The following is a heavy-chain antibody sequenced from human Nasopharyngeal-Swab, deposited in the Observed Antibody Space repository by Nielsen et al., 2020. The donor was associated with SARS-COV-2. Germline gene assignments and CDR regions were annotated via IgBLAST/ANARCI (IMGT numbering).Heavy chain of an antibody. J-gene: IGHJ6*02. CDR2: ISVYDGKI. CDR1: GYTLSSYG. D-gene: IGHD6-13*01. V-gene: IGHV1-18*01. Sequence: ASVKVSCKASGYTLSSYGITWVRQAPGQGLEWMGWISVYDGKIKYAENLQGRVTMTTDTSTTTAYMELSSLRSDDTAVYCARDESSSWTFYDYYGMDVWGQGTTVTVSS. CDR3: ARDESSSWTFYDYYGMDV.